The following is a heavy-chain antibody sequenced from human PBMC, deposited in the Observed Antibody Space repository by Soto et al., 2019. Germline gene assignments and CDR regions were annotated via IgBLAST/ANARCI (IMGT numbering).Heavy chain of an antibody. CDR2: INPNSGGT. CDR3: ATFTTIH. J-gene: IGHJ4*02. V-gene: IGHV1-2*02. Sequence: ASAKVSCKASGYTFTNYYMHWVRQAPGQGLEWMGWINPNSGGTNYAQNYQGRVTMTRDTSISTAYMELSRLRSDDAAVYYCATFTTIHWGQGTLVTVSS. D-gene: IGHD4-4*01. CDR1: GYTFTNYY.